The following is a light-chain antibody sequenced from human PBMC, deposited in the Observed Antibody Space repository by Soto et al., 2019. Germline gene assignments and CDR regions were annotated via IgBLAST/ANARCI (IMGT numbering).Light chain of an antibody. J-gene: IGKJ5*01. V-gene: IGKV3-20*01. CDR1: QSVSSSY. CDR3: QQYGSSPPIT. Sequence: EIVLTQSPGTLSLSPGERATLSCRASQSVSSSYLAWYQQKPGQAPRLIIYGASSRATGIPDRFSGSGSGTDFTLTISRLEPEDFEVYYCQQYGSSPPITFGQGTRLEIK. CDR2: GAS.